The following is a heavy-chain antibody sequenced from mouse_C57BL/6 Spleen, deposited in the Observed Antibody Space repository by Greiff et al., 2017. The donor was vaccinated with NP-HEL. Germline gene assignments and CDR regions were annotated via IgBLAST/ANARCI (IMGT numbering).Heavy chain of an antibody. CDR2: IYPSDSET. D-gene: IGHD2-3*01. J-gene: IGHJ2*01. V-gene: IGHV1-61*01. CDR1: GYTFTSYW. Sequence: QVQLQQPGAELVRPGSSVKLSCKASGYTFTSYWMDWVKQRPGQGLEWIGNIYPSDSETHYNQKFKDKATLTVDKSSSTAYMQLSSLTSEDSAVYYCATPAYDGYYVGYWGQGTTLTVSS. CDR3: ATPAYDGYYVGY.